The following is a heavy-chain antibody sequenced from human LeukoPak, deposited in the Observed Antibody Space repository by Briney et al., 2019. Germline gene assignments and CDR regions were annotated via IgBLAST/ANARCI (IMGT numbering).Heavy chain of an antibody. D-gene: IGHD3-22*01. CDR3: ARRGSSGYYADTFDI. Sequence: GESLKISCKVSGYSFTSYWISWVRQMPGKGREWMGRIDPSDSYTNYRPSFQGHVTISADKSISTAYLQWSSLKASDTAVYYCARRGSSGYYADTFDIWGQGTMVTVSS. CDR1: GYSFTSYW. V-gene: IGHV5-10-1*01. J-gene: IGHJ3*02. CDR2: IDPSDSYT.